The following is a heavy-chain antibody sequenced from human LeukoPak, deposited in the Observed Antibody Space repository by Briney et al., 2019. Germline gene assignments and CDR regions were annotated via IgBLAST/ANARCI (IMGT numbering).Heavy chain of an antibody. D-gene: IGHD2-2*01. CDR1: GGSFSGYY. V-gene: IGHV4-34*01. J-gene: IGHJ4*02. Sequence: PSETLSLTCAVYGGSFSGYYWSWIRQPPGKGLEWIGEINHSGSTNYNPPLKSRVTISVDTSKNQFSLKLSSVTAADTAVYYCARGPRHLYCSSTSCYRGFDYWGQGTLVTVSS. CDR3: ARGPRHLYCSSTSCYRGFDY. CDR2: INHSGST.